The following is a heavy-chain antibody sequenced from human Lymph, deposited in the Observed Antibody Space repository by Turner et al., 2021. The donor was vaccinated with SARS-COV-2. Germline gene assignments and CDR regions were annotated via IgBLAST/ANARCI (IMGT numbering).Heavy chain of an antibody. J-gene: IGHJ5*02. Sequence: QVQLQQWGAGLLKPTETLSLTCAVYGRSFRGYYRSWIRQPPGKGLEWIGEINHSGSTNYDPSLKSRVTISVDTTKNQFSLKLSSVTDADTTVYYWARLNPPAVGGGDWFGPWGQGTLVTVSS. V-gene: IGHV4-34*01. CDR2: INHSGST. CDR1: GRSFRGYY. D-gene: IGHD2-21*01. CDR3: ARLNPPAVGGGDWFGP.